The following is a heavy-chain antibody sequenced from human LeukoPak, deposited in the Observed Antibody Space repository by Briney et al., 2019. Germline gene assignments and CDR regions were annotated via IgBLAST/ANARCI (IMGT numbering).Heavy chain of an antibody. D-gene: IGHD3-22*01. Sequence: SETLSLTCTVSGGSISSSSYYWGWIRQPPGKGLEWIGNIYSGSTYYNPSLKSRVTISLDTSKNHFSLTLSTVTAVDTAVYYCARGVGYDDSLGSYFGFFDHWSQGTLVTVSS. CDR3: ARGVGYDDSLGSYFGFFDH. CDR1: GGSISSSSYY. J-gene: IGHJ4*02. CDR2: IYSGST. V-gene: IGHV4-39*02.